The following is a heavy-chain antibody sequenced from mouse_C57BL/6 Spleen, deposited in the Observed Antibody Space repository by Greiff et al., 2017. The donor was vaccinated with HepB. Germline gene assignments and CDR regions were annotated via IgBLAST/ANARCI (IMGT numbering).Heavy chain of an antibody. CDR2: ISDGGSYT. CDR1: GFTFSSYA. D-gene: IGHD2-4*01. V-gene: IGHV5-4*01. Sequence: EVKVVESGGGLVKPGGSLKLSCAASGFTFSSYAMSWVRQTPEKRLEWVATISDGGSYTYYPDNVKGRFTISRDNATTNLYLQMSHLTSEDTAIYYCARENYDYPMDYWGQGTSVTVSS. J-gene: IGHJ4*01. CDR3: ARENYDYPMDY.